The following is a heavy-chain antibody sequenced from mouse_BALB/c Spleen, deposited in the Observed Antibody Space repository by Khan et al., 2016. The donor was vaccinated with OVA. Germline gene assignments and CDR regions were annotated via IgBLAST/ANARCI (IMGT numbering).Heavy chain of an antibody. CDR1: GSSITSDYA. J-gene: IGHJ4*01. D-gene: IGHD2-3*01. V-gene: IGHV3-2*02. Sequence: VQLKESGPGLVKPSQSLSLTCTVTGSSITSDYAWNWIRQFPGNKLEWMGYISYSGSTIYNPALKSRISITRDTSKNQFFLQLNSVTTEDTATYYCARDGSRYNYAMDYWGQGTSVTVSS. CDR3: ARDGSRYNYAMDY. CDR2: ISYSGST.